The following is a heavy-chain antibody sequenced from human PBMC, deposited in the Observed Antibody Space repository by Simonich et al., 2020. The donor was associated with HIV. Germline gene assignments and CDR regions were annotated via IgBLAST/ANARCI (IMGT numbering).Heavy chain of an antibody. V-gene: IGHV4-34*01. CDR1: GGSFINYY. Sequence: QVQLQQWGAELLKPSETLSLTCAVYGGSFINYYWSWIRQPPGKGLEWIGEINHSGKTKYNASLKSRVTISVDTSKNQFSRKLTSVTAAETAVYYCARHMCSAISCFEGYNWFDPWGQGNLVTVSS. CDR2: INHSGKT. J-gene: IGHJ5*02. D-gene: IGHD2-2*01. CDR3: ARHMCSAISCFEGYNWFDP.